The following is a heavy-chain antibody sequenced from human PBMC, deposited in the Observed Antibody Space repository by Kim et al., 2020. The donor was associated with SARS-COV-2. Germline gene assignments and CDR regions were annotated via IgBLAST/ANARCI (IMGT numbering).Heavy chain of an antibody. V-gene: IGHV3-53*01. CDR3: SRSTVGAYFDY. Sequence: SNSYADSVQGRFTISRDIPKDTLYLQMNSLRADDTAVYYCSRSTVGAYFDYWGQGSLVSVSS. J-gene: IGHJ4*02. CDR2: SN. D-gene: IGHD1-26*01.